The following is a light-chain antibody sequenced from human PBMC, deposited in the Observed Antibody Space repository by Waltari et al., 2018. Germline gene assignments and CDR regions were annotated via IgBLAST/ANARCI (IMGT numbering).Light chain of an antibody. J-gene: IGKJ1*01. CDR2: WAS. V-gene: IGKV4-1*01. Sequence: DIVMTQFPDSLAVSLGERATINCKSSQSVLYRSNNKEYLAWYQHKPGQPPKLLIYWASNRESGVPDRFSGSGSGTDFTLTISSLQPEDFATYYCLQDYIYPWTFGQGTKVEIQ. CDR1: QSVLYRSNNKEY. CDR3: LQDYIYPWT.